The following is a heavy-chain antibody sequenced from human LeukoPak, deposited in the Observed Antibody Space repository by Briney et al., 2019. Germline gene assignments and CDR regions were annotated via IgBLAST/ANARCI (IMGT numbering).Heavy chain of an antibody. V-gene: IGHV1-18*01. D-gene: IGHD6-13*01. CDR1: GYTFTSYG. CDR2: ISAYNGNT. Sequence: ASVKVSCKASGYTFTSYGISWVRQAPGQGLEWMGWISAYNGNTNYAQKLQGRVTMTTDTSTSTAYMELRSLRSDDTAVYYCARDGDIAAAGKLHTNWGQGTLVTVSS. J-gene: IGHJ4*02. CDR3: ARDGDIAAAGKLHTN.